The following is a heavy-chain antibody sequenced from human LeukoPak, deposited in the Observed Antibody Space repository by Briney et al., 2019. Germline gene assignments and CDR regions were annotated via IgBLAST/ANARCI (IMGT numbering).Heavy chain of an antibody. Sequence: SETLSLTCTVSGGSISSYYWSWIRQPPGKGLEWIGYIYTSGSTNYNPSLKSRVTISLDTSKNQFSLKLSSVTAADTAVYYCASQAPHYGKYCFDYWGQGTLVTVSS. J-gene: IGHJ4*02. CDR2: IYTSGST. V-gene: IGHV4-4*09. CDR3: ASQAPHYGKYCFDY. D-gene: IGHD3-16*01. CDR1: GGSISSYY.